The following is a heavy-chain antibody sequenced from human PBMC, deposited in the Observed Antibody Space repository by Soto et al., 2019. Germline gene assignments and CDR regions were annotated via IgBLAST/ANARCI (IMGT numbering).Heavy chain of an antibody. V-gene: IGHV1-69*13. CDR1: GGTFSSYA. Sequence: GASVKVSCKASGGTFSSYAISWVRQAPGQGLEWMGGIIPIFGTANYAQKFQGRVTITADESTSTAYMELSSLRSEDTAVYYWAREGVGAHSNDAFDIWGQGTMVTVSS. CDR3: AREGVGAHSNDAFDI. CDR2: IIPIFGTA. J-gene: IGHJ3*02. D-gene: IGHD1-26*01.